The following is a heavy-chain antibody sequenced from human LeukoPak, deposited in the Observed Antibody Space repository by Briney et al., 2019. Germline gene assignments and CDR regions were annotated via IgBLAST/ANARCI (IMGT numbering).Heavy chain of an antibody. V-gene: IGHV3-11*01. J-gene: IGHJ4*02. CDR1: GFTFSDYY. CDR2: IIRSCSHL. Sequence: GGSVRLSCAPSGFTFSDYYTSCTRHAPGKAREWVSYIIRSCSHLYYPDSVKGRHTISRDNHKKSLYLQMNSLRAEDTGVYYCARELGLAMVSRYFVYRGQGTLLAVCS. D-gene: IGHD5-18*01. CDR3: ARELGLAMVSRYFVY.